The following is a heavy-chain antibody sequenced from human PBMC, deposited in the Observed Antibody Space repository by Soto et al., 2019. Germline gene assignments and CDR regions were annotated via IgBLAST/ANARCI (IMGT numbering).Heavy chain of an antibody. J-gene: IGHJ4*02. D-gene: IGHD6-13*01. CDR1: GGTFSSYA. CDR2: IIPIFGTA. Sequence: QVQLVQSGAGVKKPGSSVKVSCKASGGTFSSYAISWVRQAPGQGLEWMGGIIPIFGTANYAQKFQGRVTITADESTSTAYMELSSLRSEDTAMYYCARDGQQLVPFDYWGQGTLVTVSS. V-gene: IGHV1-69*12. CDR3: ARDGQQLVPFDY.